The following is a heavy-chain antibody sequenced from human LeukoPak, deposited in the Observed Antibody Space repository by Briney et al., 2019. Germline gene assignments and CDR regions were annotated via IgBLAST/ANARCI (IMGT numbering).Heavy chain of an antibody. CDR2: IYYSGNT. D-gene: IGHD6-19*01. Sequence: SETLSLTCIVSGGSISSTTYYWGWIRQPPGKRLEWIGSIYYSGNTYYNPSLKSRVTISIDTSKNQFSLKLSSVTAADTAVYYCAGGWYGFDYWGQGTLVTVSS. J-gene: IGHJ4*02. CDR1: GGSISSTTYY. CDR3: AGGWYGFDY. V-gene: IGHV4-39*07.